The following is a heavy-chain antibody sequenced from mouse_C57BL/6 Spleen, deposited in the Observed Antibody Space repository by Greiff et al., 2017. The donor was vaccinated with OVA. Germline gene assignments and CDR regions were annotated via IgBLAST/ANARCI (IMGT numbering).Heavy chain of an antibody. Sequence: EVHLVESGGGLVQPGGSLSLSCAASGFTFTDYYMSWVRQPPGKALEWLGFIRHKANGYTTEYSASVKGRFTISRDNTQGNLYLQVNALRAKERAAYYCASHHDSGDDYAMDYWGQGTSVTVSA. V-gene: IGHV7-3*01. CDR3: ASHHDSGDDYAMDY. CDR2: IRHKANGYTT. J-gene: IGHJ4*01. D-gene: IGHD1-3*01. CDR1: GFTFTDYY.